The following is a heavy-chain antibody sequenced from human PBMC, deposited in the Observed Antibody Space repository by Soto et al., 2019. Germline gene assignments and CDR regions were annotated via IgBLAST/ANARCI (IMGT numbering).Heavy chain of an antibody. Sequence: SETLSLTCTVSGGSISSSSYYWGWIRQPPGKGLEWIGSIYYSGSTYYNPSLKSRVTISVDTSKNQFSLKLSSVTAADTAVYYCARGVVPAAYPENWFDPWGQGTLVTVSS. CDR2: IYYSGST. CDR1: GGSISSSSYY. J-gene: IGHJ5*02. CDR3: ARGVVPAAYPENWFDP. V-gene: IGHV4-39*01. D-gene: IGHD2-2*01.